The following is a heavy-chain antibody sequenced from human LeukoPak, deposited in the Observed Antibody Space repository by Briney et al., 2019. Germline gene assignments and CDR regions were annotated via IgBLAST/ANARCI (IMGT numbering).Heavy chain of an antibody. V-gene: IGHV3-30*04. CDR1: GFTFGSYA. CDR2: ISYDGSNK. J-gene: IGHJ4*02. D-gene: IGHD1-26*01. CDR3: ARDKGASDY. Sequence: PGRSLRLSCAASGFTFGSYAMHWVRQAPGKGLEWVAVISYDGSNKYYADSVKGRFTISRDNSKNTLYLQMNSLRAEDTAVYYCARDKGASDYWGQGTLVTVSS.